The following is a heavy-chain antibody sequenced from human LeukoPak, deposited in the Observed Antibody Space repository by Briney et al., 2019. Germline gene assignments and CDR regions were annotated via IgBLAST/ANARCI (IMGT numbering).Heavy chain of an antibody. Sequence: SETLSLTCTVSGGSISSGDYYWSWIRQPPGKGLEWIGYIYYSGSTYYNPSLKSRVTISVDTSKNQFSLKLSSVTAADTAVYYCARDGFRLVGATTYNWFDPWGQGTLVTVSS. D-gene: IGHD1-26*01. CDR2: IYYSGST. V-gene: IGHV4-30-4*08. CDR3: ARDGFRLVGATTYNWFDP. J-gene: IGHJ5*02. CDR1: GGSISSGDYY.